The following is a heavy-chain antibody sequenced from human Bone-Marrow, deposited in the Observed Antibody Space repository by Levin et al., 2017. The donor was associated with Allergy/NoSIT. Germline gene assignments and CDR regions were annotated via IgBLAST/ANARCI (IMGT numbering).Heavy chain of an antibody. CDR2: GYSGGKT. Sequence: GGSLRLSCAVSGFTVYNNFMSWVRQAPGKGLEWVSFGYSGGKTYYADSVKGRFIISRDSSTNTLYLQMNTLKDEDTAVYYCARDPGAVPWALGQGTLVTVSS. CDR1: GFTVYNNF. J-gene: IGHJ5*02. CDR3: ARDPGAVPWA. D-gene: IGHD6-19*01. V-gene: IGHV3-53*01.